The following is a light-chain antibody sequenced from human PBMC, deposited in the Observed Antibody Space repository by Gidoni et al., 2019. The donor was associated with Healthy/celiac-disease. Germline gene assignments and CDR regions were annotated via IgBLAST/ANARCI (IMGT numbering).Light chain of an antibody. CDR1: QSVSSSY. CDR2: GAS. V-gene: IGKV3-20*01. Sequence: TVLPQSPAPLSLSPGERATLSCRASQSVSSSYLAWYQQKPGQAPRRLIYGASSRATGIPDRFSGSGSGTDFTLTISRLEPEEFAVYYCQQYGSSPPRYTFGQETKLEIK. J-gene: IGKJ2*01. CDR3: QQYGSSPPRYT.